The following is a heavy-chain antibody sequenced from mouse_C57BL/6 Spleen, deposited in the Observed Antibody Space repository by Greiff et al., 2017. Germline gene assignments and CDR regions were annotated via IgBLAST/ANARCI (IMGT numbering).Heavy chain of an antibody. CDR2: INPNNGGT. CDR3: ARARNYFDY. CDR1: GYTFTDYY. V-gene: IGHV1-26*01. Sequence: VQLQQSGPELVKPGASVKISCKASGYTFTDYYMNWVKQSHGKSLEWIGDINPNNGGTSYNQKFKGKATLTVDKSSSTAYMELRSLTSEDSAVCYCARARNYFDYWGQGTTLTVSS. J-gene: IGHJ2*01.